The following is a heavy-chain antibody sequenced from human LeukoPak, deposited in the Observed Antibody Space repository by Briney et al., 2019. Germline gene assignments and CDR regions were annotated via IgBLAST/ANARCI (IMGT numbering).Heavy chain of an antibody. Sequence: PGGSLRLSCAASGFTFSNYAMSWVRQAPGKGLEWVSAITGGGSGIYYADSMKSRFTISRDNSKNTLYLQINSLRAEDTAVYYCAKWGDYGVLTGYYVSDYWGQGTLVTVSS. V-gene: IGHV3-23*01. CDR3: AKWGDYGVLTGYYVSDY. J-gene: IGHJ4*02. CDR1: GFTFSNYA. D-gene: IGHD3-9*01. CDR2: ITGGGSGI.